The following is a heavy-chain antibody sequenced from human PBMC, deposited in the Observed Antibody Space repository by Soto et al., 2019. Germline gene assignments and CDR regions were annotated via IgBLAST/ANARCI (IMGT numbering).Heavy chain of an antibody. J-gene: IGHJ4*02. D-gene: IGHD3-9*01. CDR2: ISYHGREI. CDR3: ARDPVAVTGSFVDY. CDR1: GFNFDIYA. Sequence: LRLSCAASGFNFDIYAFHWVRQSPGKGLEWLSVISYHGREIHYADSVKGRFTISRDKSRNTIYLQMNSLTYEDTAVYYCARDPVAVTGSFVDYWGQGTLVTVSS. V-gene: IGHV3-30-3*01.